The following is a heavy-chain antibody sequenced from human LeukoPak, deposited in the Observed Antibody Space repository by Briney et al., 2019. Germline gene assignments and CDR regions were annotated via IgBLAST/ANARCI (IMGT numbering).Heavy chain of an antibody. J-gene: IGHJ4*02. CDR2: IYYSGST. CDR1: GGSVSSGDYY. CDR3: ARGSWSSSIDY. Sequence: SQTLSLTCTVSGGSVSSGDYYWSWIRQPPGKGLEYIGYIYYSGSTYYNPSLKSRITISVDTSKNQFSLKLSSVTAADTAVYYCARGSWSSSIDYWGQGTLVTVSS. D-gene: IGHD6-6*01. V-gene: IGHV4-30-4*01.